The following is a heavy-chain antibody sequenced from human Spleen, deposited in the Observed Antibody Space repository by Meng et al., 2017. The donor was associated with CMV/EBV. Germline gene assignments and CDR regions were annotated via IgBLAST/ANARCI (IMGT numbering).Heavy chain of an antibody. Sequence: ASVKVSCKASDYTFTTYGINWVRQAPGQGLEWMGWISAYNGNTNYAQHLQGRVTMTTDTSTDTAYMELRSLTSDDTAVYYCASPRSVRATLVGYHYYYGMDAWGQGTTVTVSS. CDR3: ASPRSVRATLVGYHYYYGMDA. J-gene: IGHJ6*02. V-gene: IGHV1-18*01. CDR2: ISAYNGNT. CDR1: DYTFTTYG. D-gene: IGHD1-26*01.